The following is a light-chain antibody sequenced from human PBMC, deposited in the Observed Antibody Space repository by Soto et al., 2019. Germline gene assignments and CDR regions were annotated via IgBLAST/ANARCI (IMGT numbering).Light chain of an antibody. V-gene: IGLV2-11*01. CDR2: DVS. J-gene: IGLJ2*01. Sequence: QSALIQPRSVSESPGQSVTISCTGSSSYVGGYNYISWYQHHPGKAPKLMIDDVSKRPSGVPDRFSGSKSGNTASLTISGLKAEDEGDYYCCSYAGYYNLAFGGGTKLTVL. CDR1: SSYVGGYNY. CDR3: CSYAGYYNLA.